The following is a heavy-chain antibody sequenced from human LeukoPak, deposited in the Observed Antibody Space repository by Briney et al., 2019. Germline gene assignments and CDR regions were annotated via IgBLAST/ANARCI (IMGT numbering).Heavy chain of an antibody. J-gene: IGHJ4*02. Sequence: SVKVSCKASGYTFTSYAISWVRQAPGQGLEWLGGIIPIFGTANYAQKFQGRVTITADESTSTAYMELSSLRSEDTAVYYCARGGGNGYSYGPGYWGQGTLVTVSS. CDR2: IIPIFGTA. CDR1: GYTFTSYA. CDR3: ARGGGNGYSYGPGY. D-gene: IGHD5-18*01. V-gene: IGHV1-69*13.